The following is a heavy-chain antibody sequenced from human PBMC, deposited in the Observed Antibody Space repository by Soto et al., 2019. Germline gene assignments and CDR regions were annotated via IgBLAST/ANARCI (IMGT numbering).Heavy chain of an antibody. J-gene: IGHJ4*02. Sequence: QGQLVESGGGVVQPGRSLRLSCAASGFTFSGYAMYWVRQAPGKGLEWVAVISYDGSNKYYADSVKGRFTISRDSSEKTLFLQVDSLRTEDTAVYYCARGAPPDYWGQGTLVTVSS. V-gene: IGHV3-30-3*01. CDR3: ARGAPPDY. CDR1: GFTFSGYA. CDR2: ISYDGSNK.